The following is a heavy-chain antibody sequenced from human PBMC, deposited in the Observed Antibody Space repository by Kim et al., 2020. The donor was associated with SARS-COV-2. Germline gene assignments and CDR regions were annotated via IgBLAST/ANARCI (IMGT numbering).Heavy chain of an antibody. CDR2: IYTSGST. Sequence: SETLSLTCTVSGGSISSYYWSWIRQPAGKGLEWIGRIYTSGSTNYNPSLKSRVTMSVDTSKNQFSLKLSSVTAADTAVYYCARGLITMVRGARDYYYYYGMDVWGQGTTVTVSS. V-gene: IGHV4-4*07. CDR3: ARGLITMVRGARDYYYYYGMDV. CDR1: GGSISSYY. D-gene: IGHD3-10*01. J-gene: IGHJ6*02.